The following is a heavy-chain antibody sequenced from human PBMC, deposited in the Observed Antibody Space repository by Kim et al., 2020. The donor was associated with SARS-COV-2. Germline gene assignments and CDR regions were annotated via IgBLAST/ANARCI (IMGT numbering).Heavy chain of an antibody. V-gene: IGHV3-74*01. D-gene: IGHD2-15*01. CDR3: ARDMHAVADPDFDYVDY. Sequence: VNGLCTMSRDNAKNTLYLQMSDLKVEDTAVYYCARDMHAVADPDFDYVDYWGQGTLVTVSS. J-gene: IGHJ4*02.